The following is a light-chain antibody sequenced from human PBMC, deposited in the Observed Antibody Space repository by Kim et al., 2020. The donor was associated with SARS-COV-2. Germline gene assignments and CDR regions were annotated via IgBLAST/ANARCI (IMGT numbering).Light chain of an antibody. J-gene: IGKJ4*01. Sequence: ASVGDRVTISCRASQGISNYLAWYQQKPRKVPKLLIYAASTLQSGVPSRFSGSGSGTDFTLTISSLQPEDVAAYYCQKYNSAPLTFGGGTKVDIK. CDR1: QGISNY. CDR2: AAS. V-gene: IGKV1-27*01. CDR3: QKYNSAPLT.